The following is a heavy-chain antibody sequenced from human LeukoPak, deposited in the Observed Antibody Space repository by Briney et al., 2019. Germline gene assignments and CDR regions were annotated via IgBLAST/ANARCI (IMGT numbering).Heavy chain of an antibody. CDR3: ARDYDFGYYDSSGSFYI. Sequence: ASVKVSCKASGYTFTGYYMHWVRQAPGQGLEWMGWINPNSGGTNYAQKFRGRVTMTRDTSISTAYMELSRLRSDDTAVYYCARDYDFGYYDSSGSFYIWGHGTMVTVSS. J-gene: IGHJ3*02. V-gene: IGHV1-2*02. CDR1: GYTFTGYY. D-gene: IGHD3-22*01. CDR2: INPNSGGT.